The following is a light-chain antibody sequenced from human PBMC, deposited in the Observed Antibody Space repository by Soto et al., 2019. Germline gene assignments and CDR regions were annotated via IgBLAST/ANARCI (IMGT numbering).Light chain of an antibody. V-gene: IGLV2-14*01. CDR3: SSYTGSSTYVI. CDR2: EVS. J-gene: IGLJ2*01. CDR1: NSDVGGYTS. Sequence: QSALTQPASVSGSPGQSITISCTGTNSDVGGYTSVSWYQQHPGKAPKLMIYEVSNRPSGVSNRFSGSKSGNTASLTISGLQAEDEAEYYCSSYTGSSTYVIFGGGTKLTVL.